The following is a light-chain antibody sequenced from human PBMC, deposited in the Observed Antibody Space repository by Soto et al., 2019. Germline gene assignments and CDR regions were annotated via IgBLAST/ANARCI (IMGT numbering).Light chain of an antibody. CDR3: LQYSNGPRT. CDR1: QSVGSS. J-gene: IGKJ1*01. V-gene: IGKV3-15*01. CDR2: GAT. Sequence: TVLTQSPATLSVSPGEGATLSCRASQSVGSSLAWYQHKPGQAPRLLIYGATTRATGIPARFSGSGYGAEFTLTINSLQSEEFALYCCLQYSNGPRTFGQGTKV.